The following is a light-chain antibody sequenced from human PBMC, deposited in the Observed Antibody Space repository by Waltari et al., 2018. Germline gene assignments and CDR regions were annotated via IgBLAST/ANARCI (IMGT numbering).Light chain of an antibody. Sequence: VMTQTSLSLSVSPGQPASIFCTSSQSLLHSDGKTYLYWYLQKAGQSPQLLIYELSSRLSGVSDRCGVSGSGTDVNLKISRVDAEDVGVYYCMQGIDLPDTFGPGTKLE. CDR2: ELS. CDR1: QSLLHSDGKTY. V-gene: IGKV2-29*02. CDR3: MQGIDLPDT. J-gene: IGKJ2*01.